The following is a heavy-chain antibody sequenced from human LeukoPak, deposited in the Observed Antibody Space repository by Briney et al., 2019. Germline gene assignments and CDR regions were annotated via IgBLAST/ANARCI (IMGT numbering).Heavy chain of an antibody. J-gene: IGHJ4*02. V-gene: IGHV4-4*07. CDR3: AREPVAGTSFDY. D-gene: IGHD6-19*01. CDR2: IYTSGST. CDR1: GGSISSYY. Sequence: PSETLSLTCTVSGGSISSYYWSRIRQPAGKGLEWIGRIYTSGSTNYNPSLKSRVTISVDKSKNQFSLKLSSVTAADTAVYYCAREPVAGTSFDYWGQGTLVTVSS.